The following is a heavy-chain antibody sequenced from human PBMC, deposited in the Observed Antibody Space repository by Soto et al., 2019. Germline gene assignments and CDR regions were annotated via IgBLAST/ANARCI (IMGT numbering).Heavy chain of an antibody. CDR2: ISYDATTQ. J-gene: IGHJ4*02. Sequence: PGGSLRLSCAASGFTFSDYGMHWGRRAPGKGPERLEVISYDATTQPYADSVEGLFAISTNNTKNPLHLQLNSLRGAETAVYYCANSEDDSSAYVGYFDYWGQGTMVTVSS. CDR3: ANSEDDSSAYVGYFDY. V-gene: IGHV3-30*18. D-gene: IGHD3-22*01. CDR1: GFTFSDYG.